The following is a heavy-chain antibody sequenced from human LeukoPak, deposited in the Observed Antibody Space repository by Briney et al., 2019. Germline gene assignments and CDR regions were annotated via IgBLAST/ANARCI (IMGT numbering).Heavy chain of an antibody. J-gene: IGHJ5*02. CDR2: IYPGDSDS. Sequence: MPGESLKISCKGSGYTFTNYWIGWVRQMPGKGLERMGIIYPGDSDSRYSPSFQDQVTMSVDKSISTAYLQWSSLKASDTAMYYCARGPYGYTSSATLGSYNWFDPWGQGSLVTVSS. CDR3: ARGPYGYTSSATLGSYNWFDP. D-gene: IGHD2-2*02. CDR1: GYTFTNYW. V-gene: IGHV5-51*01.